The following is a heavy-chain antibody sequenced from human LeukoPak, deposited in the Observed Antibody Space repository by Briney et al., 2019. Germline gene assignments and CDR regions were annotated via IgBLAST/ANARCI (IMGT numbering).Heavy chain of an antibody. V-gene: IGHV1-2*02. CDR3: ARGGGYSWFDY. Sequence: GASVKVSCKVSGYSFTAHFIHWVRQAPGQGLEWMGWIDPNSGGTKCAQKFQGRVTMTRDTSVSAVYMELSSLRSDDTAVYYCARGGGYSWFDYWGQGTLVTVSS. CDR2: IDPNSGGT. CDR1: GYSFTAHF. D-gene: IGHD5-18*01. J-gene: IGHJ4*02.